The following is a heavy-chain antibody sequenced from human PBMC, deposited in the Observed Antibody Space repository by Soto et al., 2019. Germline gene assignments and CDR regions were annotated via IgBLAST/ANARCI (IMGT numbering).Heavy chain of an antibody. V-gene: IGHV3-64*01. CDR3: TKDYGDYEYYFDY. CDR1: GFTFSSYA. J-gene: IGHJ4*02. D-gene: IGHD4-17*01. Sequence: GGSLRLSCAASGFTFSSYAMHWVRQAPGKGLEYVSAISSNGGSTYYANSVKGRFTISRDNSKNTLYLQMGSLRAEDMAVYYCTKDYGDYEYYFDYWGQGTLVTVSS. CDR2: ISSNGGST.